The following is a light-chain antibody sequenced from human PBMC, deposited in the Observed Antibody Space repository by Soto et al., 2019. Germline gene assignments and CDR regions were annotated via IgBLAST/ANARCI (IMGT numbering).Light chain of an antibody. CDR3: QHHDDWPLT. CDR2: EAS. Sequence: EIVMTQSPATLSVSPGQRATLSCRASQSISINLAWYQQKPGQAPRLLIYEASTRATGIPARFSGSGSGTEFTLSINSLQSEDSAVYYCQHHDDWPLTFGQGTKLEIK. CDR1: QSISIN. V-gene: IGKV3-15*01. J-gene: IGKJ2*01.